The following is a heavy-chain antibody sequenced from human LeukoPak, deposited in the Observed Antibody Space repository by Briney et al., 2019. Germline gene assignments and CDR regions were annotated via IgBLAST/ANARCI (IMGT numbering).Heavy chain of an antibody. Sequence: GGSLRLSCAASGFTFSSYGMSWVRQAPGKGLEWVSGISGSGSRTYYADSVKGRFTISRDNSKNTLYLQMNSLRAEDTAVYYCAKDQKVRGEDWFDPWGQGTLVTVSS. CDR3: AKDQKVRGEDWFDP. CDR1: GFTFSSYG. CDR2: ISGSGSRT. V-gene: IGHV3-23*01. D-gene: IGHD3-10*01. J-gene: IGHJ5*02.